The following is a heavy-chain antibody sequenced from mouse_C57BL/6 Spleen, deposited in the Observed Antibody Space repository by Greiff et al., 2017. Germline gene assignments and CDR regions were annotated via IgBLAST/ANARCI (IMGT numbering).Heavy chain of an antibody. V-gene: IGHV1-4*01. CDR1: GYTFTSYT. D-gene: IGHD2-12*01. CDR2: ITPSSGYT. J-gene: IGHJ4*01. CDR3: ARDDYYSRDAMDY. Sequence: QVQLQQSGAELARPGASVKMSCKASGYTFTSYTMHWVKQRPGQGLEWIGYITPSSGYTKYNQKFKDKATLTADKSSSTAYMQLSSLTSEDSAGYYCARDDYYSRDAMDYWGQGTSVTVSS.